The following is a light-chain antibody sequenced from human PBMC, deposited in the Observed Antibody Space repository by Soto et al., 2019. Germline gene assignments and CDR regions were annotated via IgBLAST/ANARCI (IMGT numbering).Light chain of an antibody. J-gene: IGKJ1*01. CDR3: QQYSSSPPP. Sequence: DIVMTQSPDSLAVSLGEMATFNCKSSQSVFSSSNYRNYLAWYQQKPRQSPKLLIYWASTRESGVPDRFSGSASRTDCTLTSSNLKAECVGVYYWQQYSSSPPPCGQGTKVEIK. CDR2: WAS. CDR1: QSVFSSSNYRNY. V-gene: IGKV4-1*01.